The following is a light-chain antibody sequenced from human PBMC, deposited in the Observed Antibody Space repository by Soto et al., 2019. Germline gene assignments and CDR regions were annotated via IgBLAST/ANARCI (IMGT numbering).Light chain of an antibody. CDR2: KAS. Sequence: DIQVTQSPSSLSASVGDRVTITCQASQDIRNYLNWYQQKPGKAPKLLIYKASTLKSGVPSRFSGSGSGTEFTLTISSLQPDDFATYYCQHYNSYSEAFGQGTKVDIK. CDR1: QDIRNY. CDR3: QHYNSYSEA. V-gene: IGKV1-5*03. J-gene: IGKJ1*01.